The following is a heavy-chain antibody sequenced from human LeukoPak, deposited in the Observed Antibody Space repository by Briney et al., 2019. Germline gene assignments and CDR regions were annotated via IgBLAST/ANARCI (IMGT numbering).Heavy chain of an antibody. CDR3: ARHDGPTVTTWFDP. V-gene: IGHV4-59*08. CDR2: IYYSGST. Sequence: GSLRLSCAASGFTFSSYAMSWVRQPPGKGLEWIGYIYYSGSTNYNPSLKSRVTISVDTSRNHFSLQLSSVTAADTAMYYCARHDGPTVTTWFDPWGQGTLVTVSS. J-gene: IGHJ5*02. D-gene: IGHD4-11*01. CDR1: GFTFSSYA.